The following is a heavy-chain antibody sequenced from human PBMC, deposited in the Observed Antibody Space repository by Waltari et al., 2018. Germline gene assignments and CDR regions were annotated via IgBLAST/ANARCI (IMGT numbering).Heavy chain of an antibody. D-gene: IGHD5-12*01. CDR2: ITHSGST. CDR1: GGSFSGYY. CDR3: ARARLRPFDY. J-gene: IGHJ4*02. V-gene: IGHV4-34*01. Sequence: QVQLQQWGAGLLKPSETLSLTCAVYGGSFSGYYWSWIRQPPGKGLEWIGEITHSGSTNYNPSLKSRVTISVDTSKNQFSLKLSSVTAADTAVYYCARARLRPFDYWGQGTLVTVSS.